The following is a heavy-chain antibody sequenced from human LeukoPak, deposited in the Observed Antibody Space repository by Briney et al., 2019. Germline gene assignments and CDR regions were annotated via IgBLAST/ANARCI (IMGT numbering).Heavy chain of an antibody. Sequence: ASVKVSCKVSGYTLTELSMHWVRQASGKGLEWVGRIRSKANSYATAYAASVKGRFTISRDDSKNTAYLQMNGLKTEDTAVYYCLYAGYVGYWGQGTLVTVSS. J-gene: IGHJ4*02. D-gene: IGHD3-16*01. CDR3: LYAGYVGY. CDR2: IRSKANSYAT. CDR1: GYTLTELS. V-gene: IGHV3-73*01.